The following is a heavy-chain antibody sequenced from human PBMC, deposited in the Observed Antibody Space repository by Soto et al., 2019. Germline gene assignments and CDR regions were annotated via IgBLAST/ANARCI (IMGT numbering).Heavy chain of an antibody. Sequence: ASVKVSCKASGYTFTRYAMHWVRQAPGQRLEWMGWINAGNGNTKYSQKFQRRVTITRDTSASTAYMELSSLRSEDTAVYYCARSGGTVTLGYWGQGTLVTVSS. CDR2: INAGNGNT. J-gene: IGHJ4*02. CDR3: ARSGGTVTLGY. CDR1: GYTFTRYA. V-gene: IGHV1-3*01. D-gene: IGHD4-4*01.